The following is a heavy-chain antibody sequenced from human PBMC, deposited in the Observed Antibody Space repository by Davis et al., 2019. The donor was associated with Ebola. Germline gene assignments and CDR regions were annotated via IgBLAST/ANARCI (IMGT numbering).Heavy chain of an antibody. CDR2: VYNSGTT. J-gene: IGHJ6*02. V-gene: IGHV4-59*01. Sequence: MPSETLSLTCSVSGGSISGYYWNWIRQSPGKGLEWIGYVYNSGTTYYSPSLKSRVTISVDTSKNQFSLKLSSVTAADTAVYYCARGGRATWYYYYYGMDVWGQGTTVTVSS. D-gene: IGHD1-26*01. CDR3: ARGGRATWYYYYYGMDV. CDR1: GGSISGYY.